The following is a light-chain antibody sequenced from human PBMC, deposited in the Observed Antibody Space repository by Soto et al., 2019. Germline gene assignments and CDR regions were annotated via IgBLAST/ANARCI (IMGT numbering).Light chain of an antibody. Sequence: DIQMTHPPSSRSAAVEDRFTIISRASQSISNYLNWYQQKPGKAPKLLIYAASSLQSGVPSRFSGSGSGTDFTLTISRLQPEDFAVYYCQQYSNYPRTFGQGTKVDIK. J-gene: IGKJ1*01. V-gene: IGKV1-39*01. CDR1: QSISNY. CDR2: AAS. CDR3: QQYSNYPRT.